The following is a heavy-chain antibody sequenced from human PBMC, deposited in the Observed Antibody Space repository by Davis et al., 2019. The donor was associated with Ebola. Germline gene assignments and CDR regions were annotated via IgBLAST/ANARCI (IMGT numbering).Heavy chain of an antibody. J-gene: IGHJ4*02. D-gene: IGHD5-24*01. V-gene: IGHV4-59*02. CDR3: VRGSDAYKTGY. CDR1: GGSVGSDY. CDR2: ISNGGRT. Sequence: SEPLSLTFSLSGGSVGSDYWSWIRQSPGKGLEWIAFISNGGRTIYNPSLRGRVTISIDTSKNQFSLEVRSVTAADTAFYYCVRGSDAYKTGYWGQGTLVTVSS.